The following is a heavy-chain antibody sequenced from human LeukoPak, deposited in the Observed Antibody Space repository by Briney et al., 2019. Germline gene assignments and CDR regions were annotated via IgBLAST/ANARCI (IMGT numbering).Heavy chain of an antibody. CDR2: IIIGGSYK. J-gene: IGHJ6*02. CDR3: AKDQVDIVVVPAAIVDYYYGMDV. CDR1: GFNFRSYG. Sequence: GALKLLCSGSGFNFRSYGMPWVRPGPGQGLGWVGVIIIGGSYKYYADSVKGRFTISRDNSKNTLYLQMNSLRAEDTAVYYCAKDQVDIVVVPAAIVDYYYGMDVWGQGTTVTVSS. D-gene: IGHD2-2*02. V-gene: IGHV3-30*18.